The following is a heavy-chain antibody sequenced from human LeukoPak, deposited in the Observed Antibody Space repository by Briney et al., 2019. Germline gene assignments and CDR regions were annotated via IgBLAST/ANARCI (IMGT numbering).Heavy chain of an antibody. CDR3: ARSVIRWNNDFWSGYFDY. Sequence: SVKVSCKSSGGTFNNYAFSCVRQAPGQGLEWMGGIIPLFGTTIHAQKFPGRVTITTDESSSTAYMELSSLRCEDTAVYYRARSVIRWNNDFWSGYFDYWGQGTLVTVSS. CDR1: GGTFNNYA. CDR2: IIPLFGTT. D-gene: IGHD3-3*01. J-gene: IGHJ4*02. V-gene: IGHV1-69*05.